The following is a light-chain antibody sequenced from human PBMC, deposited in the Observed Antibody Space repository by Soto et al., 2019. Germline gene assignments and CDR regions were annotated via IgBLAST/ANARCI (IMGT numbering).Light chain of an antibody. CDR2: DAS. V-gene: IGKV3-11*01. CDR1: QSVSRY. CDR3: QQRTNSPLS. Sequence: EIVLTQSPSTLSLSPGERATLSCRASQSVSRYLAWYQQKPGQAPRLLIYDASNWATGIPARFSGSGSGTDFTLTISSLEPEDFAVYYCQQRTNSPLSFGGGTKVEIK. J-gene: IGKJ4*01.